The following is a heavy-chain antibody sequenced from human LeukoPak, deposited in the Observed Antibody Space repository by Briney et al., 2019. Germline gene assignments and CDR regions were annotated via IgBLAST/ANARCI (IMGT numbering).Heavy chain of an antibody. Sequence: SETLSLTCTVSGGSISSNSYYWGWIRQPPGKGLEWIGSIYGSTYYNPSLKSRVTISVDTSKNQFSLKLSSVTAVDTAVYYCARTSSWGFTAPFDYWGQGTLVTVSS. D-gene: IGHD7-27*01. CDR3: ARTSSWGFTAPFDY. V-gene: IGHV4-39*01. CDR2: IYGST. CDR1: GGSISSNSYY. J-gene: IGHJ4*02.